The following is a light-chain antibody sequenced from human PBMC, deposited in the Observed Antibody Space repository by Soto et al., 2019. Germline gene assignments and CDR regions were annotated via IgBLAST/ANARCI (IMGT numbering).Light chain of an antibody. CDR1: QGVGSN. V-gene: IGKV3-15*01. CDR3: QQFNIWPHMLS. J-gene: IGKJ4*01. Sequence: IVVTQSPATLSVSPGEGVTLSCRASQGVGSNLAWYQQRPGQAPRLLIYDASTGATGIPDRFSGSGSGTEFTLTISSLQSEDFAVYYCQQFNIWPHMLSFGGGTKLEMK. CDR2: DAS.